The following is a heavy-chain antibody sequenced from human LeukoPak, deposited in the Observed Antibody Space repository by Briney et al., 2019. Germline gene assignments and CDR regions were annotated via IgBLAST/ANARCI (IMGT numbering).Heavy chain of an antibody. D-gene: IGHD6-19*01. CDR2: IYTSGST. CDR3: ARVLAVAGTEDY. Sequence: PSQTLSLTCTVSRGSISSGSYYWSWIRQPAGKGLEWIGRIYTSGSTNYNPSLKSRVTISVDTSKNQLSLKLSSVTAADTAVYYCARVLAVAGTEDYWGQGTLVTVSS. V-gene: IGHV4-61*02. J-gene: IGHJ4*02. CDR1: RGSISSGSYY.